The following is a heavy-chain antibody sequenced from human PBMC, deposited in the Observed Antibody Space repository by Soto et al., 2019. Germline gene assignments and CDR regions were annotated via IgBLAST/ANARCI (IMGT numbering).Heavy chain of an antibody. Sequence: QVQLVESGGGVVQPGRSLRLSCAASGFTFSSYGMHWVRQAPGKGLEWVAVISYDGSNKYYADSVKGRFTISRDNSKNTLYLQMNSLKAEDTAVYYCATRDVTTFYGMDVWGQGTTVTVSS. CDR3: ATRDVTTFYGMDV. J-gene: IGHJ6*02. V-gene: IGHV3-30*03. CDR1: GFTFSSYG. D-gene: IGHD4-4*01. CDR2: ISYDGSNK.